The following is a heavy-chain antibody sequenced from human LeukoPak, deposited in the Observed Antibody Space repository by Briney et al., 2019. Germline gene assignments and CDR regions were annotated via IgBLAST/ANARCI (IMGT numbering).Heavy chain of an antibody. CDR2: ISYDGSNK. V-gene: IGHV3-30*18. CDR1: GFTFSSYG. J-gene: IGHJ4*02. D-gene: IGHD3-9*01. Sequence: GGSLRLSCAASGFTFSSYGMHRVRQAPGKGLEWVAVISYDGSNKYYADSVKGRFTISRDNSKNTLYLQMNSLRAEDTAVYYCAKDPSSDILTGYYGYWGQGTLVTVSS. CDR3: AKDPSSDILTGYYGY.